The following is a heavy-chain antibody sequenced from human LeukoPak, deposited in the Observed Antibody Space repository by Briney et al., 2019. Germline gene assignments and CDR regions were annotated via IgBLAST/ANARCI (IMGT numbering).Heavy chain of an antibody. CDR2: IIPSLGTA. D-gene: IGHD3-22*01. CDR3: ASMSEYYDSSGYNY. Sequence: ASVKVSCKASGGTFSSYAISWVRQAPGQGLEWMGRIIPSLGTANYAQKFQGRVTITSDESTSTAYMELSSLRSEDTAVYYCASMSEYYDSSGYNYWGQGTLVTVSS. V-gene: IGHV1-69*15. CDR1: GGTFSSYA. J-gene: IGHJ4*02.